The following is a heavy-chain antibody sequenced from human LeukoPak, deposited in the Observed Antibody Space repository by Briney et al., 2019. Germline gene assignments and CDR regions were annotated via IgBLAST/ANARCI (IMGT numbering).Heavy chain of an antibody. CDR2: MNPNSGNT. J-gene: IGHJ4*02. CDR1: GYTFTSYD. Sequence: GASVKVSCKASGYTFTSYDINWVRQANGQGLEWMGWMNPNSGNTGYAQKFQGRVTMTRNNSISTAYLELSDLRSDDTAVYFCVKAGPYSSSLSGSWGQGTLVTVSS. V-gene: IGHV1-8*01. D-gene: IGHD6-13*01. CDR3: VKAGPYSSSLSGS.